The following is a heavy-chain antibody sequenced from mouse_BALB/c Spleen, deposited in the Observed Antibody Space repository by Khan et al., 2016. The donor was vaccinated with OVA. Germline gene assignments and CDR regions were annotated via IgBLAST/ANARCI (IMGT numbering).Heavy chain of an antibody. CDR3: ARMARLQY. J-gene: IGHJ2*01. Sequence: EVQLQESGPGLVKPSQSLSLTCTVTGYSITSGYGWNWIRQFPGNKLEWMGYISYSGSTNYNPSRKSRIAITRDTSKNQFFLQLDSVPTEDTATYYCARMARLQYWGQGTTLTVSS. D-gene: IGHD2-2*01. CDR2: ISYSGST. V-gene: IGHV3-2*02. CDR1: GYSITSGYG.